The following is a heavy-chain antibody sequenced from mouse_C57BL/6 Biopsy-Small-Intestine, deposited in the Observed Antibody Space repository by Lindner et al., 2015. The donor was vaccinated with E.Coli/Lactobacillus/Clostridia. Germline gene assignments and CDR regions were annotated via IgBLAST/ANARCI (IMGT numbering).Heavy chain of an antibody. D-gene: IGHD1-2*01. V-gene: IGHV1-26*01. J-gene: IGHJ4*01. CDR2: INPKNGGT. CDR3: ARWLLRAMDY. CDR1: GYTFTDYY. Sequence: VQLQESGPELVKPGASVKISCKASGYTFTDYYMNWVKQSHGENLEWIGDINPKNGGTTYNQKFQGKATLTVDKSSNTAYMELRSLTSEDSAVYYCARWLLRAMDYWGQGTSVTVSS.